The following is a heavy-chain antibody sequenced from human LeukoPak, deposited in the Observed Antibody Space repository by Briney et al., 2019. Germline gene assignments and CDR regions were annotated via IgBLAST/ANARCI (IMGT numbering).Heavy chain of an antibody. D-gene: IGHD3-10*01. Sequence: GSLRLSCAASGFTFSSYEMNWVRQPPGKGLEWIGEINHSGSTNYNPSLKSRVTISVDTSKNQFSLKLSSVTAADTAVYYCARAMGYYYGSGSYYPGRTYYFDYWGQGTLVTVSS. CDR2: INHSGST. CDR3: ARAMGYYYGSGSYYPGRTYYFDY. CDR1: GFTFSSYE. J-gene: IGHJ4*02. V-gene: IGHV4-34*01.